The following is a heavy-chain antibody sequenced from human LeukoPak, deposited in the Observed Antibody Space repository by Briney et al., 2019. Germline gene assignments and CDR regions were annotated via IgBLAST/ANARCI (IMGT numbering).Heavy chain of an antibody. Sequence: GRSLRLSCAASGFTFSRYGMNWVRQAPGKGLEWVALISYDGSNKYYADSVKGRFTISRDDSKNTLYLQMNSLRAEDTAVYYCASYYGSGSYYGGALDYRGQGTLVTVSS. J-gene: IGHJ4*02. CDR3: ASYYGSGSYYGGALDY. V-gene: IGHV3-30*03. CDR1: GFTFSRYG. CDR2: ISYDGSNK. D-gene: IGHD3-10*01.